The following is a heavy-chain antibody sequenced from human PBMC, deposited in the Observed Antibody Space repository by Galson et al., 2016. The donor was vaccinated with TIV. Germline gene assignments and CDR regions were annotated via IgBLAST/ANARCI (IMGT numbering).Heavy chain of an antibody. CDR2: IYYTGST. CDR3: ARRTHYDSSGYSDAFDF. V-gene: IGHV4-39*01. Sequence: SETLSHTCTVSGGSINSDLYYWAWIRQPPGKGLEWIATIYYTGSTYYNPSLKSRVSISMDTPKNQFSLKLSSVTAADTAVYYCARRTHYDSSGYSDAFDFWGQGTMVPVSS. J-gene: IGHJ3*01. CDR1: GGSINSDLYY. D-gene: IGHD3-22*01.